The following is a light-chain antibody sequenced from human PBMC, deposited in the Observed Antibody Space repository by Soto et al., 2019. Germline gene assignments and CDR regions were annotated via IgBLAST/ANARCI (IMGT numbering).Light chain of an antibody. V-gene: IGKV3-15*01. CDR3: QQYNSWPPLT. CDR2: GAS. J-gene: IGKJ4*01. CDR1: QSVSSN. Sequence: EIVMTQSPATLSVSPGERATLSCRASQSVSSNLAWYQQKPGQAPRLLIYGASTRATGVPARFSGSGSGTEFTLTISSLQSDDFALYYCQQYNSWPPLTFGGGTTVEFK.